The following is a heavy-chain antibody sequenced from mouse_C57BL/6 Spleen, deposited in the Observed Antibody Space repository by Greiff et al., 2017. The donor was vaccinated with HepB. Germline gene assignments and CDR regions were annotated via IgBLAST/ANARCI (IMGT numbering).Heavy chain of an antibody. J-gene: IGHJ1*03. CDR2: IYPRSGNT. D-gene: IGHD1-1*01. V-gene: IGHV1-81*01. CDR1: GYTFTSYG. CDR3: ARYGSSSWYFDV. Sequence: QVQLKQSGAELARPGASVKLSCKASGYTFTSYGISWVKQRTGQGLEWIGEIYPRSGNTYYNEKFKGKATLTADKSSSTAYMELRSLTSEDSAVYFCARYGSSSWYFDVWGTGTTVTVSS.